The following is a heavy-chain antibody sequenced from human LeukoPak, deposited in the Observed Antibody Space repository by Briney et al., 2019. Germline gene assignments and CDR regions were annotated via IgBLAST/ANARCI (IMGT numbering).Heavy chain of an antibody. CDR2: VSSSSSTI. J-gene: IGHJ4*02. CDR3: ARDILRTTVVTPLGY. D-gene: IGHD4-23*01. CDR1: GFTLSSYS. Sequence: GGSLRLSCAASGFTLSSYSMNWVRQAPGKGLEWVSYVSSSSSTIYYADSVKGRFTISRDNAKNSLYLQMNSLRAEDTAVYYCARDILRTTVVTPLGYWGQGTLVTVSS. V-gene: IGHV3-48*04.